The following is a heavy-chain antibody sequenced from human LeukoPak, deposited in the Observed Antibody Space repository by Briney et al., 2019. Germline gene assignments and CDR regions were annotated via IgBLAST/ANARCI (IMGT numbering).Heavy chain of an antibody. J-gene: IGHJ4*02. D-gene: IGHD6-13*01. CDR2: ISASGGDT. CDR1: GLTFSSYS. V-gene: IGHV3-23*01. Sequence: GGSLRLSCVVSGLTFSSYSMSWVRQAPGKGLEWVSGISASGGDTWYSDSVKGRFTISRDNSKNTLFLQMNSLRVEDTAIYYCAKDAAGPEYWGQGTRVTVSS. CDR3: AKDAAGPEY.